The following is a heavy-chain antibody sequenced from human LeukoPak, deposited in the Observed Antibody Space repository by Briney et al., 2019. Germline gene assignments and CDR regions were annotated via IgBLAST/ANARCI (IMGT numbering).Heavy chain of an antibody. D-gene: IGHD3-3*01. CDR1: GFTFSSYW. CDR2: IKQDGSEK. Sequence: GGSLRLSCAASGFTFSSYWMSWVRQAPGKGLEWVANIKQDGSEKYYVDSVKGRFTISRDNAKNSLYLQMNSLRAEDTAVYYCARVHDYDFWGGLGAFDIWGQGTMVTVSS. CDR3: ARVHDYDFWGGLGAFDI. V-gene: IGHV3-7*01. J-gene: IGHJ3*02.